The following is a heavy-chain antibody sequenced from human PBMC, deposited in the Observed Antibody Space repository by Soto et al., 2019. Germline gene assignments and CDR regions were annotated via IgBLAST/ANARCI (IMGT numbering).Heavy chain of an antibody. D-gene: IGHD2-15*01. CDR2: IYWDDDK. CDR1: GFSLSTSGVG. J-gene: IGHJ5*02. CDR3: AFATRASPDVAAIDWFDP. Sequence: QITLKESGPTLVKPTQTLTLTCTFSGFSLSTSGVGVGWIRQPPGKALEWLALIYWDDDKRYSPSLKSRLTITKDTSKNHVVLTMTNMDPVDTATYYCAFATRASPDVAAIDWFDPWGQGTLVTVSS. V-gene: IGHV2-5*02.